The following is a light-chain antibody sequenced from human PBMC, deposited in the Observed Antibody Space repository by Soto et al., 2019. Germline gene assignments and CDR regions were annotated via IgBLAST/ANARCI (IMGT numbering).Light chain of an antibody. V-gene: IGLV2-14*03. J-gene: IGLJ1*01. CDR3: ISYTDRQSYL. Sequence: ALTQPASVSGSPGQSITNSCSGTSSDIGSYDHVAWYQQFPGKSPKLIIYAVSDRPSGVSDRFSGSKSGISASLTISGLQTEDEADYYCISYTDRQSYLFGTGTKVTVL. CDR1: SSDIGSYDH. CDR2: AVS.